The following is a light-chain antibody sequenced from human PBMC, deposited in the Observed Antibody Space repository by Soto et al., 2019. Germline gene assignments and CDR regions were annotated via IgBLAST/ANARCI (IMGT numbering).Light chain of an antibody. J-gene: IGKJ1*01. CDR2: DVS. CDR1: QSVDNY. CDR3: QHYNSYSEA. V-gene: IGKV3-11*01. Sequence: EIVLTQSPATLSLSPVERATLSCRASQSVDNYLAWYQQKPGQAPRLLIYDVSNRATGTPARFSGSGSGTDFTLSISSLEPEDFATYYCQHYNSYSEAFGQGTKVDIK.